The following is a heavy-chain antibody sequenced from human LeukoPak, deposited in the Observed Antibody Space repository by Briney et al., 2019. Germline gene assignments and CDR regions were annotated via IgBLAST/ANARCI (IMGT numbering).Heavy chain of an antibody. CDR1: GGSISSSSYY. Sequence: SETLSLTCTVSGGSISSSSYYWGWIRQPPGKGLEWIRSIYYSGSTYYNPSLKSRVTILVDTSKNQFSLKLRSVTAADTAVYYCARVSMVRGVILVGAFDIWGQGTMVTVSS. D-gene: IGHD3-10*01. J-gene: IGHJ3*02. CDR3: ARVSMVRGVILVGAFDI. CDR2: IYYSGST. V-gene: IGHV4-39*07.